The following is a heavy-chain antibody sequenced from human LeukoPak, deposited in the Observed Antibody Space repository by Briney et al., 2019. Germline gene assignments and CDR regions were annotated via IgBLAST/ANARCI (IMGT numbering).Heavy chain of an antibody. CDR3: ARGHLGSWYFDL. J-gene: IGHJ2*01. CDR2: IIPILGIA. V-gene: IGHV1-69*04. Sequence: SVKVSCKASGGTFSSYAISWVRQAPGQGLEWMGRIIPILGIANYAQKFQGRVTIIADKSTSTAYMELSSLRSEDTAVYYCARGHLGSWYFDLWGRGTLVTVSS. CDR1: GGTFSSYA.